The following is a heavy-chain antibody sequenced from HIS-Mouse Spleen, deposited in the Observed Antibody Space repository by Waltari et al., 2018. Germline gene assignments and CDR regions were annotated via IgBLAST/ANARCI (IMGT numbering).Heavy chain of an antibody. CDR2: IYYSGRT. Sequence: QLKLQESGPGLVKPSETLSLTCTVSGGSLSSSSYYWGWNRQPPGKGLAGIGSIYYSGRTYYNPSLKSRVTISVDTAKNQFSLKLRSVTAADTAVYYCARVRGYYFDYWGQGTLVTVSS. D-gene: IGHD3-10*01. CDR1: GGSLSSSSYY. V-gene: IGHV4-39*07. J-gene: IGHJ4*02. CDR3: ARVRGYYFDY.